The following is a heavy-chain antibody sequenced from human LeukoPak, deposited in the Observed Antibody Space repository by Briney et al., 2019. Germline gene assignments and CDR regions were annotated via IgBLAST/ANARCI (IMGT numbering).Heavy chain of an antibody. CDR1: GFTFSSHA. J-gene: IGHJ3*02. V-gene: IGHV3-23*01. CDR3: ARESGHYYYDPTGAFDI. Sequence: GGSLRLSCGASGFTFSSHAMTWVRQAPGKGLEWVSAISISGDTTYYADAVKGRFTISRDNSKNTLYLQMNSLRAEDTAVYYCARESGHYYYDPTGAFDIWAKGQWSPSLQ. D-gene: IGHD3-22*01. CDR2: ISISGDTT.